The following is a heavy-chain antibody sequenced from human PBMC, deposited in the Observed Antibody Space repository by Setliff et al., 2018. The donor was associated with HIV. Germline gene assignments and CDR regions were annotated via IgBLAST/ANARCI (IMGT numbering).Heavy chain of an antibody. CDR3: ARSSRVNCGGDCYLFAY. CDR1: GGSISNYY. J-gene: IGHJ4*02. CDR2: IQTSGRT. Sequence: PSETLSLTCTVSGGSISNYYWSWIRQPAGNGLEWIGRIQTSGRTNNNPSLKSRVTMSVDTSENQFSLILTSVTAADTAVYYCARSSRVNCGGDCYLFAYWGQGTPVTVSS. V-gene: IGHV4-4*07. D-gene: IGHD2-21*02.